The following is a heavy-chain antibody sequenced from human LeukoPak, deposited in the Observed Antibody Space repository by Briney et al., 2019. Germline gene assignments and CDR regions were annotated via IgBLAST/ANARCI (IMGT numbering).Heavy chain of an antibody. D-gene: IGHD3-10*01. V-gene: IGHV1-24*01. Sequence: ASVKVSCQVSGYTLTELSMHWVRQAPGKGLEWMGGFDPEDGETIYAQKFQGRVTMTEDTSTDTAYMELSSLRSEDTAVYYCATREVRGVIINHPNWFDPWGQGTLVTVSS. CDR3: ATREVRGVIINHPNWFDP. J-gene: IGHJ5*02. CDR2: FDPEDGET. CDR1: GYTLTELS.